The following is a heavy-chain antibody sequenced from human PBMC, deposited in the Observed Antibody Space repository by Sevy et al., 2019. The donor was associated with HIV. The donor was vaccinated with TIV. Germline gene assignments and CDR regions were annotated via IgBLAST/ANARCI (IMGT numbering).Heavy chain of an antibody. Sequence: GGSLRLSCEASAFTFSKYSRSWVRQAPGKGLEWVSTFSFGCGRINYADSVKGRFTISRDDSKNTLYLQMNSLRAEDTAVYYCAREGCTKPHDYWGQGTLVTVSS. CDR3: AREGCTKPHDY. D-gene: IGHD2-8*01. CDR1: AFTFSKYS. CDR2: FSFGCGRI. V-gene: IGHV3-23*01. J-gene: IGHJ4*02.